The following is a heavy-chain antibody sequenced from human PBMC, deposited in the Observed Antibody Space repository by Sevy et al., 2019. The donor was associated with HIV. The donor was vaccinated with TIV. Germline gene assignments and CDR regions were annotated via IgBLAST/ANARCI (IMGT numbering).Heavy chain of an antibody. CDR2: ISYDGSNK. J-gene: IGHJ1*01. CDR1: GFTFSYFS. CDR3: ALERLSSDVAEYFEN. Sequence: GGSLRLSCAASGFTFSYFSMHWVRQAPGKGLEWVATISYDGSNKHYADSVKGRLTISRDNSENALYLQMNSLRAEDTAVYFCALERLSSDVAEYFENWGQGTLVTVSS. V-gene: IGHV3-30-3*01. D-gene: IGHD1-1*01.